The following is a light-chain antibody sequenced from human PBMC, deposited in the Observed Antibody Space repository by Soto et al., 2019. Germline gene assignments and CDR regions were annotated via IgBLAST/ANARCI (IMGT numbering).Light chain of an antibody. Sequence: QSVLTQPPSASGTPGQRVTISCSGSSSNIGSNAVNWYQQHPGTAPKLLIHSTNQRPSGVPDRFSGSKSGTSASLAISGLQSEDEADYYCAAWDDSLNGPVFGGGTKLTVL. CDR1: SSNIGSNA. V-gene: IGLV1-44*01. J-gene: IGLJ2*01. CDR3: AAWDDSLNGPV. CDR2: STN.